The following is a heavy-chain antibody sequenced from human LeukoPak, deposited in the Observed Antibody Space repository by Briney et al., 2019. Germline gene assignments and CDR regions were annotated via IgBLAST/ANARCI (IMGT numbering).Heavy chain of an antibody. J-gene: IGHJ3*02. CDR2: IYYSGSI. CDR3: ARALRGWSLGAFDI. D-gene: IGHD2-15*01. CDR1: GYSISSSNW. V-gene: IGHV4-28*05. Sequence: PSDTLSLTCAVSGYSISSSNWWGWIRQPPGKGLEWIGYIYYSGSIYYNPSLKSRVTISVDTSKNQFSLKLSSVTAADTAVYYCARALRGWSLGAFDIWGQGTMVTVSS.